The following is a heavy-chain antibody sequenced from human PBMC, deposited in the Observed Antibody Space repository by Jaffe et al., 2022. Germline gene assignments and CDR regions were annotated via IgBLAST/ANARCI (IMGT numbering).Heavy chain of an antibody. Sequence: QVQLQESGPGLVKPSETLSLTCAVSGYSISSGYYWGWIRQPPGKGLEWIGSIYHSGSTYYNPSLKSRVTISVDTSKNQFSLKLSSVTAADTAVYYCARDRGIQLWLRDYWGQGTLVTVSS. J-gene: IGHJ4*02. CDR2: IYHSGST. CDR1: GYSISSGYY. V-gene: IGHV4-38-2*02. CDR3: ARDRGIQLWLRDY. D-gene: IGHD5-18*01.